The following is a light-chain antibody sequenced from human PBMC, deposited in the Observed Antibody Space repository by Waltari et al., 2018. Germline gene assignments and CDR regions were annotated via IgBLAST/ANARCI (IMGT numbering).Light chain of an antibody. Sequence: DIQMTQSPSSLSASVGDSVTISCRASQYIGNYLNWYQHKPGKAPKLLISAASNLPSGVPSRLSGSGSGTYFTLTITSLQPEDFATYYCQQSHGTFGQGTKLGIK. CDR1: QYIGNY. CDR2: AAS. CDR3: QQSHGT. J-gene: IGKJ2*01. V-gene: IGKV1-39*01.